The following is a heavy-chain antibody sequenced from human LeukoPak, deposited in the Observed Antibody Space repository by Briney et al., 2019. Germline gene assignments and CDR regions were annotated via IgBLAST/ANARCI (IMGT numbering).Heavy chain of an antibody. CDR3: ARDTKALMVRGVMVGYYYYGMDV. CDR2: VSGNNGNT. J-gene: IGHJ6*04. V-gene: IGHV1-18*01. Sequence: ASVKVSCKASGYTFTTYGISWVRQAPGQGLEWMGWVSGNNGNTNYAQKLQGRVTMTTDTSTSTAYMELRSLRSDDTAVYYCARDTKALMVRGVMVGYYYYGMDVWGKGTTVTISS. D-gene: IGHD3-10*01. CDR1: GYTFTTYG.